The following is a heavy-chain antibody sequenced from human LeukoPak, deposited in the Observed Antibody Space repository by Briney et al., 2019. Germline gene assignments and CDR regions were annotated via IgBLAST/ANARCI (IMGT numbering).Heavy chain of an antibody. J-gene: IGHJ5*02. CDR2: IYYSGST. CDR3: ARTLVSGKFVRWFDP. CDR1: GGSISSYY. V-gene: IGHV4-59*12. Sequence: PSETLSLTCTVSGGSISSYYWSWIRQPPGKGLEWIGYIYYSGSTNYNPSLKSRVTISVDTSKNQFSLKLRSVTAADTAVYYCARTLVSGKFVRWFDPWGQGTLVTVSS. D-gene: IGHD3-16*01.